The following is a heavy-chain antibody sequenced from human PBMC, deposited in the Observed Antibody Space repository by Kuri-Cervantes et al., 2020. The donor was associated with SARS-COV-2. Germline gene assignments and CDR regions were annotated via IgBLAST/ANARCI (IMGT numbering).Heavy chain of an antibody. D-gene: IGHD6-13*01. CDR1: GFTFSSYA. CDR3: AKGLSSSWYVEFDY. V-gene: IGHV3-23*01. Sequence: GGSLRLSCAASGFTFSSYAMSWVRQAPGKGLEWVSAISGSGGSTYYADSVKGRFTISRDNSKNTLYLQMSSLRAEDTALYYCAKGLSSSWYVEFDYWGQGTLVTVSS. CDR2: ISGSGGST. J-gene: IGHJ4*01.